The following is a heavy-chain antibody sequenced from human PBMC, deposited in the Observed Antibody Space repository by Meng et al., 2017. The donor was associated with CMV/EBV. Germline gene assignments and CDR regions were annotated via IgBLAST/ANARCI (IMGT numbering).Heavy chain of an antibody. CDR1: GFTFSSYW. D-gene: IGHD2-8*01. J-gene: IGHJ4*02. V-gene: IGHV3-7*01. Sequence: GESLKISCAASGFTFSSYWMSWVRQAPGKGLEWVANIKQDGSEKYYVDSVKGRFTISRDNAKNSLYLQMNSLRAEDTAVYYCARDFGPYCTNGVCYTRFDYWGQGTLVTVSS. CDR3: ARDFGPYCTNGVCYTRFDY. CDR2: IKQDGSEK.